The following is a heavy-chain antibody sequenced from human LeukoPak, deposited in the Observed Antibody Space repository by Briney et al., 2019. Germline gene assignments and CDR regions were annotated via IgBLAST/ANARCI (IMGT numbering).Heavy chain of an antibody. CDR1: GGSITNYY. D-gene: IGHD5-24*01. J-gene: IGHJ5*02. CDR3: AASISRWHWFDP. V-gene: IGHV4-59*01. CDR2: IHYSGYT. Sequence: SETLSLTCSVSGGSITNYYWRWIRQPPGRGLEWIGYIHYSGYTNYSPSLKSRVTISVATSKNQPSLQLTSVPAADTAVYYCAASISRWHWFDPWGQGTLATVSS.